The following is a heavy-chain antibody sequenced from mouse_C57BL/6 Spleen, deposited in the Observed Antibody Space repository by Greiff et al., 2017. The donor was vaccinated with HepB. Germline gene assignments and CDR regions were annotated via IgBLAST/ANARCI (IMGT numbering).Heavy chain of an antibody. Sequence: EVKLVESGGGLVQPGGSMKLSCVASGFTFSNYWMNWVRQSPEKGLEWVAQIRLKSDNYATHYAESVKGRFTISRDDSKSSVYLQMNNLRAEDTGIYYCTVDWDEGYFDVWGTGTTVTVSS. CDR2: IRLKSDNYAT. CDR1: GFTFSNYW. CDR3: TVDWDEGYFDV. V-gene: IGHV6-3*01. D-gene: IGHD4-1*01. J-gene: IGHJ1*03.